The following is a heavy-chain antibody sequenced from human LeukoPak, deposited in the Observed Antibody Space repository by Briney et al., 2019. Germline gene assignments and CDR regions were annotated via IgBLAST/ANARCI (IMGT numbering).Heavy chain of an antibody. J-gene: IGHJ4*02. V-gene: IGHV4-39*07. CDR3: ASIGGSGYIPRHLYYFDY. Sequence: KPSETLSLTCTVSGGSISSSSYYWGWIRQPPGKGLEWIGSIYYSGSTYYNPSLKSRVTISEDTSKNQFSLKLSSVTAADTAVYYCASIGGSGYIPRHLYYFDYWGQGTLVTVSS. CDR2: IYYSGST. D-gene: IGHD3-22*01. CDR1: GGSISSSSYY.